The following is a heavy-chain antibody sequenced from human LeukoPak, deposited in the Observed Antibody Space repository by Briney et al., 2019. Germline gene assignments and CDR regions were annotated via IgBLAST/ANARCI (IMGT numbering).Heavy chain of an antibody. CDR2: IYYSGST. V-gene: IGHV4-59*08. CDR1: GGSISSYY. CDR3: TKSGGYSYGYGVNWFDP. D-gene: IGHD5-18*01. Sequence: SETLSLTCTVSGGSISSYYWSWIRQPPGKGLEWIGYIYYSGSTNYNPSLKSRITMSVDTSKNQFFLNLSSVTAADTAVYYCTKSGGYSYGYGVNWFDPWGQGTLVTVSS. J-gene: IGHJ5*02.